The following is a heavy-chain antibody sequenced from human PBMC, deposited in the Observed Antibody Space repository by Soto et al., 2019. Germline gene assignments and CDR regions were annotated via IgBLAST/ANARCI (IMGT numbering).Heavy chain of an antibody. CDR3: AKDHDFWSGNPFDY. Sequence: GGSLKLSCAASGFTFSSYAMSWVRQAPGKGLEWVSAISGSGGSTYYADSVKGRFTISGDNSKNTLYLQMNSLRAEDTAVYYCAKDHDFWSGNPFDYWGQGTLVTVSS. D-gene: IGHD3-3*01. V-gene: IGHV3-23*01. CDR1: GFTFSSYA. J-gene: IGHJ4*02. CDR2: ISGSGGST.